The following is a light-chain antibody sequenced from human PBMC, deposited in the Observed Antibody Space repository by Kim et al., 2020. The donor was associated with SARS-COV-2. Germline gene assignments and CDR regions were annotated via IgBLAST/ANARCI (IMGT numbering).Light chain of an antibody. V-gene: IGLV1-40*01. Sequence: MVTISCTGSRSNIGAGYDVHWYQQLPGTAPKRLIYGNSNRPSGVPDRFSGSKSGTSASLAITGLQAEDEAEYYCQSYDSSLTHWVFGGGTKLTVL. J-gene: IGLJ3*02. CDR3: QSYDSSLTHWV. CDR2: GNS. CDR1: RSNIGAGYD.